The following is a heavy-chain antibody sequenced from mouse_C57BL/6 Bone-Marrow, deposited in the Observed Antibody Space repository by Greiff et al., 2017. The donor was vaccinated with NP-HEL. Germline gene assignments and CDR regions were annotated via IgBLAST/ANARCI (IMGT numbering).Heavy chain of an antibody. CDR2: INPSSGYT. CDR1: GYTFTSYT. D-gene: IGHD1-1*01. V-gene: IGHV1-4*01. Sequence: QVQLQQSGAELSRPGASVKMSCKASGYTFTSYTMHWVKQRPGQGLEWIGYINPSSGYTKYNQKFKDKATLTADKSSSTAYMQLSSLTSEDSAVYYCARNYYCSTYYAMDYWGQGTSVTVSS. CDR3: ARNYYCSTYYAMDY. J-gene: IGHJ4*01.